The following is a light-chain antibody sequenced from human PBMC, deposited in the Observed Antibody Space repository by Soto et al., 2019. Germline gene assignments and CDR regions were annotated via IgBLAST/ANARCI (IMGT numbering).Light chain of an antibody. V-gene: IGKV3-20*01. CDR2: DAS. CDR3: QRYGG. CDR1: QSVSSY. Sequence: EIVLTQSPATLSLSPGERATLSCRASQSVSSYLAWYQQKPGQAPRLLIYDASSRATGIPDRFSGSGSGTDFTLTISRLEPEDFAVYYCQRYGGFGQGTKVDIK. J-gene: IGKJ1*01.